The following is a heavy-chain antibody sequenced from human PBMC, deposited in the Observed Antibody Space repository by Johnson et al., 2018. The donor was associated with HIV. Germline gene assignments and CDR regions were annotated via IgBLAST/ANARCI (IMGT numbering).Heavy chain of an antibody. V-gene: IGHV3-48*04. CDR2: MSSSGSTI. CDR1: GFTISSYA. CDR3: ARGAAAGSGAFDI. Sequence: VQLLESGGGVVQPGRSLRLSCAASGFTISSYAMSWVRQAPGKGLEWVSYMSSSGSTIYNADSVKGRFTISRDNAKNSLYLQMNSLRTEDTAVYYCARGAAAGSGAFDIWGQGTMVTASS. D-gene: IGHD6-13*01. J-gene: IGHJ3*02.